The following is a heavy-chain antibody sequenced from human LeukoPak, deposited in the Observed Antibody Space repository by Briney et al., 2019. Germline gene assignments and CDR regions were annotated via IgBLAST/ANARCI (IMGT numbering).Heavy chain of an antibody. CDR2: ISSSFTT. Sequence: PGGSLRLSCAASGFTFSSYEMNWVRQAPGKGLEWVSYISSSFTTNYADSVKGRFTISRDNAKNSLYLQMNSLRAEDTAVYYCARLYSYDSLDYWGQGTLVTVSS. D-gene: IGHD3-16*02. CDR3: ARLYSYDSLDY. J-gene: IGHJ4*02. CDR1: GFTFSSYE. V-gene: IGHV3-48*03.